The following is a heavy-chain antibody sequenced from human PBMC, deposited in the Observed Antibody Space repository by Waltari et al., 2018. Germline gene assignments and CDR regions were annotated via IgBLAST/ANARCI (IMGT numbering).Heavy chain of an antibody. Sequence: QLQLQESGRGLVKPSATLPPTCSVSGGSISSSSYFWGWPRRPPGKGLEWIGSIYYTGTTNYNPSFESRLTISIDPSKNQFSLKLTSVTAADTAVYYCTKRTALDGMDVWGQGATVTVSS. D-gene: IGHD5-18*01. CDR3: TKRTALDGMDV. CDR2: IYYTGTT. V-gene: IGHV4-39*01. CDR1: GGSISSSSYF. J-gene: IGHJ6*02.